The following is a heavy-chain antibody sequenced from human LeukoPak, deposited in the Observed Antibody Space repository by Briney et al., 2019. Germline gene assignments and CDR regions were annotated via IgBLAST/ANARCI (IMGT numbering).Heavy chain of an antibody. Sequence: GGSLRLSCAASGFTFSDYAMSWVRQAPGKGLECISVIYSGGSTDYADSVKGRLTISRDNSKNTLYLQMNSLRAEGTAVYYCARVVDHDYGDYYLDYGGQGTLVTVSS. D-gene: IGHD4-17*01. J-gene: IGHJ4*02. V-gene: IGHV3-53*01. CDR3: ARVVDHDYGDYYLDY. CDR1: GFTFSDYA. CDR2: IYSGGST.